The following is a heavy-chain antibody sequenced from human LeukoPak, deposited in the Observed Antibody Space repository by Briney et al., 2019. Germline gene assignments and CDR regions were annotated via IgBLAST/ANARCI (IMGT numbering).Heavy chain of an antibody. CDR1: GGSISSRPYY. CDR2: IYYSGRT. Sequence: SETLSLTCTVSGGSISSRPYYWGWIRQPPGKGLEWIGSIYYSGRTDYNPSLKSRVTISVDTSKNQFSLKLSSVTAADTAVYYCARHAYYYDSSGYLGGYFDYWGQGTLVTVSS. V-gene: IGHV4-39*01. J-gene: IGHJ4*02. D-gene: IGHD3-22*01. CDR3: ARHAYYYDSSGYLGGYFDY.